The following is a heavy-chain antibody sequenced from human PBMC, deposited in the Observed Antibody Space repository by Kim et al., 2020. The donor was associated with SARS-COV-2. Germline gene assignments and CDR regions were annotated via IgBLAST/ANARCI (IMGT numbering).Heavy chain of an antibody. CDR1: GGTFSRYA. J-gene: IGHJ4*02. CDR2: IIPILGIA. V-gene: IGHV1-69*04. CDR3: AREYSSSWTIDY. D-gene: IGHD6-13*01. Sequence: SVKVSCKASGGTFSRYAISWVRQAPGQGLEWMGRIIPILGIANYAQKFQGRVTITADKSTSTAYMELSSLRSEDTAVYYCAREYSSSWTIDYWGQGTLV.